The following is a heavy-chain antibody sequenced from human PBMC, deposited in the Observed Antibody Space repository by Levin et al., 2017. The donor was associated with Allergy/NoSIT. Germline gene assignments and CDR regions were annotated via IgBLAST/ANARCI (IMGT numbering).Heavy chain of an antibody. Sequence: LRLSCTVSGGSISSGSYYWSWIRQPAGKGLEWIGRIYTSGSTNYNPSLKSRVTISVDTSKNQFSLKLSSVTAADTAVYYCARETSSVNYFDYWGQGTLVTVSS. CDR2: IYTSGST. J-gene: IGHJ4*02. V-gene: IGHV4-61*02. CDR1: GGSISSGSYY. D-gene: IGHD3-10*01. CDR3: ARETSSVNYFDY.